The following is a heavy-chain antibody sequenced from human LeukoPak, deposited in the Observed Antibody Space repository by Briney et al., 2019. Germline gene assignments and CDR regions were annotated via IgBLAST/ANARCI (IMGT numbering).Heavy chain of an antibody. CDR1: GFTFSSYA. CDR2: ISGSGGST. V-gene: IGHV3-23*01. CDR3: AKDIARGYYAFDI. J-gene: IGHJ3*02. Sequence: QPGGSLRLSCAASGFTFSSYAMSWVRQAPGKGLEWVSAISGSGGSTYYADSAEGRFTISRDNSKNTLYLQMNSLRAEDTAVYYCAKDIARGYYAFDIWGQGTMVTVSS. D-gene: IGHD3-22*01.